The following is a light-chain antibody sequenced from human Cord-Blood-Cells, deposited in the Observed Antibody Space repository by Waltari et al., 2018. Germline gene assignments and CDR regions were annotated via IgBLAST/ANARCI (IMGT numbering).Light chain of an antibody. CDR3: SSYTSSSTLAYV. V-gene: IGLV2-14*01. CDR1: SSAAGGYNY. CDR2: DVS. J-gene: IGLJ1*01. Sequence: QSALTQPASVSGSPGQSITISCTGTSSAAGGYNYVSWYQQHPGKAPKLMIYDVSNRPSGVSNRFSGSKSGNTASLTISGLQAEDEADYYCSSYTSSSTLAYVFGTGTKVTVL.